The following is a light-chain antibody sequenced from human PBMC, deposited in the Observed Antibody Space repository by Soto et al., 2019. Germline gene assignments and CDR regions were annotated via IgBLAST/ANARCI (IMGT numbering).Light chain of an antibody. CDR2: DVI. CDR3: CSYAGSYTHV. Sequence: QSALTQPRSVSGSPGQSVTFSCTGTSSDVGAYIYVSWYQQHPGKAPKLIIYDVIKRPSGVPDRFSGSKSGNTASLTISGLQAEDEADYYCCSYAGSYTHVFGTGTKVTGL. CDR1: SSDVGAYIY. V-gene: IGLV2-11*01. J-gene: IGLJ1*01.